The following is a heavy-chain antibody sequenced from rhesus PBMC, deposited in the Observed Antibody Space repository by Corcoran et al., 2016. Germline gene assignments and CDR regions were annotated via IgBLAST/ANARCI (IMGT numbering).Heavy chain of an antibody. Sequence: QGQLQESGPGLVKPSETLSLTCAVSGASISSYWWSWIRQPPGKGLEWIGESKGKSGRPYYHPSLTSRVTTSKDASKNQFSLKLSSVTAADTAVYYCARGYSSGWYDPINSLDVWGRGVLVTVPS. CDR1: GASISSYW. CDR3: ARGYSSGWYDPINSLDV. D-gene: IGHD6-31*01. V-gene: IGHV4-80*01. CDR2: SKGKSGRP. J-gene: IGHJ5-2*02.